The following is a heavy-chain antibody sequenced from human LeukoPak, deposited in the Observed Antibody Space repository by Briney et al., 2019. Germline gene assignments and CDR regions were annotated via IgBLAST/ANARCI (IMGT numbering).Heavy chain of an antibody. J-gene: IGHJ4*02. CDR1: GFTFSSYS. Sequence: GGSLRLSCAASGFTFSSYSMSWVRQAPGKRLEWVSYISSSSSYISYADSVKGRFTISRDNAKNSLYLQMNSLRDEDTAVYFCARFYSSEWPYYFDHWGQGTLVTVSS. CDR2: ISSSSSYI. D-gene: IGHD6-19*01. V-gene: IGHV3-48*02. CDR3: ARFYSSEWPYYFDH.